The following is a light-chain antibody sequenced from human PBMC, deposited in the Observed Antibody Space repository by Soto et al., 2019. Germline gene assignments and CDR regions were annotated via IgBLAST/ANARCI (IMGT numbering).Light chain of an antibody. Sequence: DIQLTQSTSFLSASVGDRVTITCRASQGINDYLAWYQQKPGKAPKLLIYAASTLQSEVPSRFSGSASGTEFTLTISSLQPEEFATYYCQQFNTYPLTFGGGTKVEVK. CDR3: QQFNTYPLT. J-gene: IGKJ4*01. V-gene: IGKV1-9*01. CDR2: AAS. CDR1: QGINDY.